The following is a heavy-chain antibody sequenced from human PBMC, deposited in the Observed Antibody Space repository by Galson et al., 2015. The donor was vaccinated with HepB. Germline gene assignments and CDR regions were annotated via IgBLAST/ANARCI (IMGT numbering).Heavy chain of an antibody. CDR2: IIPIFGTA. D-gene: IGHD6-13*01. J-gene: IGHJ5*02. CDR3: ARASTGIAATGGYNWFDP. CDR1: GGTFSSYA. V-gene: IGHV1-69*01. Sequence: SCAASGGTFSSYAISWVRQAPGQGLEWMGGIIPIFGTANYAQKFQGRVTITADESTSTAYMELSSLRSEDTAVYYCARASTGIAATGGYNWFDPWGQGTLVTVSS.